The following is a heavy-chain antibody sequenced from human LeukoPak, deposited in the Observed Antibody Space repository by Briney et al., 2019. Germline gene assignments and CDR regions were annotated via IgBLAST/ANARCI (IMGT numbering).Heavy chain of an antibody. V-gene: IGHV4-4*08. CDR2: IDNSGST. Sequence: SETLSLTCTVSGGSISSYYWSWIRQPPGKGLEWIGSIDNSGSTSYNPSLKSRATISADTSKDQFSLKLSSVTAADTAVYYCARPPGIAAAWFDPWGQGTLVTVSS. J-gene: IGHJ5*02. CDR3: ARPPGIAAAWFDP. CDR1: GGSISSYY. D-gene: IGHD6-13*01.